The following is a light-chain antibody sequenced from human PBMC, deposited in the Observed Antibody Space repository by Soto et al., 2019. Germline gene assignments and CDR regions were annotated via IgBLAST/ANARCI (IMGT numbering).Light chain of an antibody. CDR1: SSDVGGYNY. CDR2: DVS. Sequence: QSALTQPASVSGSPGQSITISCTGTSSDVGGYNYVSWYQQHPGKAPKLMIYDVSNRPSGVSNRFSGSKSGNTASLTISGLQAEDEADYYCSSYTSSSTLGVLGTGTKVTV. J-gene: IGLJ1*01. CDR3: SSYTSSSTLGV. V-gene: IGLV2-14*01.